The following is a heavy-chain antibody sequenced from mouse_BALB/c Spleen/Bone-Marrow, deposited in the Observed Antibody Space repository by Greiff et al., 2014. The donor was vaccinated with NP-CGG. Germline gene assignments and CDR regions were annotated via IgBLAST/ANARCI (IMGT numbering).Heavy chain of an antibody. CDR2: IFPGTVTP. D-gene: IGHD2-10*02. CDR1: GYTFTSYW. V-gene: IGHV1S132*01. J-gene: IGHJ2*01. Sequence: QVQLQQPGAELVKPGASVKLSCKTSGYTFTSYWIQWVKQRPGQGLGWIGEIFPGTVTPYYNEKFKGKATLTIDTSSSTASMQLSSLTSEDSAVYFCARRGYGYLDYWGQGTTPTVSS. CDR3: ARRGYGYLDY.